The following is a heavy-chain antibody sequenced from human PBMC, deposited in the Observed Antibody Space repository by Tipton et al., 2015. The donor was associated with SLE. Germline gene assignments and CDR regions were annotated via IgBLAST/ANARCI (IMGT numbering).Heavy chain of an antibody. J-gene: IGHJ3*02. CDR2: IIPIVTTT. D-gene: IGHD5-18*01. CDR3: ARDRTGDTAMVLGFDAFDI. V-gene: IGHV1-69*11. CDR1: GGSFRNSA. Sequence: QSGAEVKKPGSSVKVSCRASGGSFRNSAFSWVRQAPGEGLEWMGRIIPIVTTTKFAQKFQDRVTITADESTSTVYMELSSLRSDDTAVYYCARDRTGDTAMVLGFDAFDIWGQGTMVTVSS.